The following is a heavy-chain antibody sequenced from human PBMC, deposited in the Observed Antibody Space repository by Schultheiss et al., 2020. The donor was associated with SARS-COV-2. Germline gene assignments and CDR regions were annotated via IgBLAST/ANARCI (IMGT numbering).Heavy chain of an antibody. CDR2: ISYDGSNK. J-gene: IGHJ6*02. V-gene: IGHV3-30*07. CDR1: GFTFSSYA. D-gene: IGHD6-19*01. Sequence: GGSLRLSCAASGFTFSSYAMHWVRQAPGKGLEWVAVISYDGSNKYYADSVKGRLTISRDNSKNTLYLQMNSLRAEDTAVYYCAKDGPSSGWPAEDYYYGMDVWGQGTTVTVSS. CDR3: AKDGPSSGWPAEDYYYGMDV.